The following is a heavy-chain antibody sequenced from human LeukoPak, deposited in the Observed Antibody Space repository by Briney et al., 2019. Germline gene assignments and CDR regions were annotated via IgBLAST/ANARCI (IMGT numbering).Heavy chain of an antibody. CDR2: IYPGDSDT. Sequence: GQSLKISCKGSGYSFTNYWIAWVRQMPGKDLERMGIIYPGDSDTTYSPSFQGQVTISVDKSISTAYLQWSSLKASDTAMYYCARRVPDYGVETLDYWGQGTLVTVSS. V-gene: IGHV5-51*01. J-gene: IGHJ4*02. D-gene: IGHD4-17*01. CDR3: ARRVPDYGVETLDY. CDR1: GYSFTNYW.